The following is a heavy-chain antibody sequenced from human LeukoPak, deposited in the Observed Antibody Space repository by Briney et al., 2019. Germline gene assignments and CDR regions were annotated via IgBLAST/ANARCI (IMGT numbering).Heavy chain of an antibody. V-gene: IGHV3-7*01. J-gene: IGHJ5*02. CDR3: ARDLSYGSGSYYGS. D-gene: IGHD3-10*01. Sequence: GGSLRLSCAASGFTFSSYWMSWVGQAPGKGLEWVANIKQDGSEKYYVDSVKGRFTISRDNAKNSLYLQMNSLRAEDTAVYYCARDLSYGSGSYYGSWGQGTLVTVSS. CDR1: GFTFSSYW. CDR2: IKQDGSEK.